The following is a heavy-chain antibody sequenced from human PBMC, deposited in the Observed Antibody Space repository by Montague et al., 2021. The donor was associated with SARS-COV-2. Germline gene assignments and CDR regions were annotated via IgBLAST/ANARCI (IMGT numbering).Heavy chain of an antibody. V-gene: IGHV4-61*02. CDR2: IYVNGRIFISGRT. CDR1: GGSISSGSYY. Sequence: TLSLTCSVSGGSISSGSYYWSWIRQPAGKGLEWIGRIYVNGRIFISGRTKYNPSLKSRVIISLDTSKNQFSLKLSSVTAADTARYFCARHGLRGYSGFDPGRHWGRGILVIVSS. J-gene: IGHJ4*02. D-gene: IGHD5-12*01. CDR3: ARHGLRGYSGFDPGRH.